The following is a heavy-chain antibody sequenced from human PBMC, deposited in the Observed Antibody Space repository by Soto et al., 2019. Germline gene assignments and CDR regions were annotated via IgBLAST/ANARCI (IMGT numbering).Heavy chain of an antibody. V-gene: IGHV1-8*01. CDR1: GYTFTSYD. CDR3: ARGGVFYDYIWGSYRYIAFDI. Sequence: ASVKVSCKASGYTFTSYDINWVRQANGQGLERKGKMNPNSGNTGYAQKFQGRVTMTRNTSISTAYMEMSSLRYEDTAVYYFARGGVFYDYIWGSYRYIAFDIWGQGTMVTVSS. J-gene: IGHJ3*02. CDR2: MNPNSGNT. D-gene: IGHD3-16*02.